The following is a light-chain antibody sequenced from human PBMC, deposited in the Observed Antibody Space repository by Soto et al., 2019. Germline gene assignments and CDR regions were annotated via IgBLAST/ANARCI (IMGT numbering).Light chain of an antibody. Sequence: ETVLTQSPGTLSFSPGERAILSCRASQSVSTNLAWYQHKPGQAPRLLIYGASSRATGIPDRFSGSGSGTDFTLTISRLEPEDFAVYYCQHYGSSWTFGQGSMVDI. CDR1: QSVSTN. J-gene: IGKJ1*01. V-gene: IGKV3-20*01. CDR3: QHYGSSWT. CDR2: GAS.